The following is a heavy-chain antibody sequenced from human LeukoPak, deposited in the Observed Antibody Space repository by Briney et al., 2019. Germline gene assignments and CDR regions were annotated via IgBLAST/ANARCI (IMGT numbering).Heavy chain of an antibody. CDR1: GDPISSNSNYK. CDR2: IYYHGST. V-gene: IGHV4-61*01. D-gene: IGHD6-13*01. CDR3: AREYSGFDY. J-gene: IGHJ4*02. Sequence: SETLSLTCTVSGDPISSNSNYKWSWIRQPPGKGLERIGYIYYHGSTNYNPSLKSRVTFSVDTSKNQFSLKLRSVTAADTAVYYCAREYSGFDYWGQGTLVTVSS.